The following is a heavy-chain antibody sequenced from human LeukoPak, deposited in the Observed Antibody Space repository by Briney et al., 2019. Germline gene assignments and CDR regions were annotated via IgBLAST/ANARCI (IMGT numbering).Heavy chain of an antibody. CDR1: GFTFSSYA. CDR3: AGSSGYYYIYLYYFDY. J-gene: IGHJ4*02. V-gene: IGHV3-23*01. D-gene: IGHD3-22*01. CDR2: VSGSGDST. Sequence: GGSLRLSCAASGFTFSSYAMSWVRQAPGKGLEWVSAVSGSGDSTYYADSVKGRFTISRDNSKNTLYLRMNSLRAEDTAVYYCAGSSGYYYIYLYYFDYWGQGTLVTVSS.